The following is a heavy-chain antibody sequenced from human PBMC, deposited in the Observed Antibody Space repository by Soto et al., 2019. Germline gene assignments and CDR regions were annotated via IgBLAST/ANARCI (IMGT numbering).Heavy chain of an antibody. D-gene: IGHD3-10*01. J-gene: IGHJ6*02. CDR1: GGSFSGYY. V-gene: IGHV4-34*01. CDR2: INHSGST. CDR3: ARRWPRITMDRGDV. Sequence: ASETLSLTCAVYGGSFSGYYWSWIRQPPGKGLEWIGEINHSGSTNYNPSLKSRVTISVDTSKNQFSLKLSSVTAADTAVYYCARRWPRITMDRGDVWGQGTTVTVSS.